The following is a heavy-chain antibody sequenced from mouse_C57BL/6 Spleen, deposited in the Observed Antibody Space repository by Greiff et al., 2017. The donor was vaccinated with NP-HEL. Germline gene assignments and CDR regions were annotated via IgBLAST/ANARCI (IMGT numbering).Heavy chain of an antibody. CDR1: GFTFSSYA. V-gene: IGHV5-4*01. Sequence: VQLVESGGGLVKPGGSLKLSCAASGFTFSSYAMSWVRQTPEKRLEWVATISDGGSYTYYPDNVKGRFTISRDNAKNNLYLQMSHLKSEDTAMYYCARDQEAMDYWGQGTSVTVSS. J-gene: IGHJ4*01. CDR3: ARDQEAMDY. CDR2: ISDGGSYT.